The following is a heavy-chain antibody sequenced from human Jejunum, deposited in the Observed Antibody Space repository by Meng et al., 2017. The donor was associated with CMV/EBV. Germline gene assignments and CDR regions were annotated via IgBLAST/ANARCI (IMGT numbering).Heavy chain of an antibody. J-gene: IGHJ5*02. CDR1: GDTIIISSYS. Sequence: GDTIIISSYSWGWTLQSAGKRLEWIGSIYYSGTTYYNPSLKSRVTISADTSKNQSSLTLNSVTAADTAVYYWASRSPVAAPGIRWFDPGAREPWSPSPQ. CDR2: IYYSGTT. V-gene: IGHV4-39*01. D-gene: IGHD6-25*01. CDR3: ASRSPVAAPGIRWFDP.